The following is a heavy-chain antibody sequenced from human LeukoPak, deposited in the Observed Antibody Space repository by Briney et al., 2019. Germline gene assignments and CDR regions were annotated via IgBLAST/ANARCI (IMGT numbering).Heavy chain of an antibody. CDR2: IIPIFDTT. J-gene: IGHJ4*02. CDR1: GGTFSTYA. CDR3: ARGNSSSWEFDY. V-gene: IGHV1-69*13. D-gene: IGHD6-13*01. Sequence: SVKVSCKASGGTFSTYAISWVRQAPGQGLEWMGGIIPIFDTTNYARKFQGRVTITADESTSTAYMELSSLRSEDTAVYYCARGNSSSWEFDYWGQGTLVTVSS.